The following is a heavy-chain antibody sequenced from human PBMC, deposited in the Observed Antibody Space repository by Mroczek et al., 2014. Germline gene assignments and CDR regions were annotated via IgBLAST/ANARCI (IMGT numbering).Heavy chain of an antibody. CDR3: ARWAAAGLILDAFDI. Sequence: QVQLQQWGGRTVEAFGDPVPSPALSMVGPSVVTTGAGSASPHGKGLEWIGEINHSGSTNYNPSLKSRVTISVDTSKNQFSLKLSSVTAADTAVYYCARWAAAGLILDAFDIWGQGTMVTVSS. D-gene: IGHD6-13*01. V-gene: IGHV4-34*01. J-gene: IGHJ3*02. CDR1: VGPSVVTT. CDR2: INHSGST.